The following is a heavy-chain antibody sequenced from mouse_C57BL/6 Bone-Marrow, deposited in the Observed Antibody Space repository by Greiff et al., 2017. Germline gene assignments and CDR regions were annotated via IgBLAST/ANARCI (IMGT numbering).Heavy chain of an antibody. CDR2: IYPGDGDT. Sequence: QVQLQQSGPELVKPGASVKISCKASGYAFSSSWMNWVKQRHGKGLEWIGRIYPGDGDTNYNGKFKGKATLTADKSSSTAYMQICSLTSEVSAVYFTANGCDPYYYAMDYWGQGTSLTVSS. D-gene: IGHD3-3*01. CDR1: GYAFSSSW. V-gene: IGHV1-82*01. CDR3: ANGCDPYYYAMDY. J-gene: IGHJ4*01.